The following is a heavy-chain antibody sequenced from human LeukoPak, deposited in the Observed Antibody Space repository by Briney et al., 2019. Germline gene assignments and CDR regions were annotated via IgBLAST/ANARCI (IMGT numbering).Heavy chain of an antibody. CDR1: GGTFSSYA. Sequence: ASVKVSCKASGGTFSSYAISWVRQAPGQGLEWMGGIIPIFGTANYAQKFQGRVTITSDESTSTAYMELSSLRSEDTAVYYCARRASGPYSSSSTAQLHYYYYYMDVWGKGTTVTVPS. CDR3: ARRASGPYSSSSTAQLHYYYYYMDV. V-gene: IGHV1-69*13. D-gene: IGHD6-6*01. J-gene: IGHJ6*03. CDR2: IIPIFGTA.